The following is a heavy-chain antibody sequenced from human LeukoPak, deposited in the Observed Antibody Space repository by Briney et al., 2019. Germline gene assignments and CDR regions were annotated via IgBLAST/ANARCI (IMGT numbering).Heavy chain of an antibody. Sequence: PGGSLRLSCAASGFTFSSYAMSWVRQAPGKGLEWVSAISGSGGSTYYAAAVKGRFTISRDNSKNTLYLQMNGLRAEDTAVYYCASHNGSGSNNWLDPGGQGTLVTVSA. D-gene: IGHD3-10*01. CDR2: ISGSGGST. V-gene: IGHV3-23*01. J-gene: IGHJ5*02. CDR3: ASHNGSGSNNWLDP. CDR1: GFTFSSYA.